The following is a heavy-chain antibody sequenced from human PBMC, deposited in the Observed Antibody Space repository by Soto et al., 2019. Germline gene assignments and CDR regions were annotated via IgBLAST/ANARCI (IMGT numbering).Heavy chain of an antibody. CDR3: AREGSRGGLDTDYYDSSGYSYYFDY. J-gene: IGHJ4*02. Sequence: EVQLVESGGGLVQPGGSLRLSCAASGFTFSSYSMNWVRQAPGKGLEWVSYISSSSSTIYYADSVKGRFTISRDNAKNSLYLQMNSLRDEDTAVYYCAREGSRGGLDTDYYDSSGYSYYFDYWGQGPLVNVSS. D-gene: IGHD3-22*01. CDR2: ISSSSSTI. CDR1: GFTFSSYS. V-gene: IGHV3-48*02.